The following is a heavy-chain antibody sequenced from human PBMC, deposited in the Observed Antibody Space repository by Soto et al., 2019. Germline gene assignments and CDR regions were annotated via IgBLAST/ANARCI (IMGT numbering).Heavy chain of an antibody. V-gene: IGHV3-23*01. D-gene: IGHD3-10*01. CDR2: IGGNGFT. CDR3: AKGSNTSPLYYFDY. J-gene: IGHJ4*02. CDR1: GFNFSSYA. Sequence: GGSLRLSCAASGFNFSSYAMSWVRQAPGKELEWVSVIGGNGFTHYADSVKGRFTISRDNSKNTLSLEMNNLRAEDTALYYSAKGSNTSPLYYFDYWGQGTLVNVSS.